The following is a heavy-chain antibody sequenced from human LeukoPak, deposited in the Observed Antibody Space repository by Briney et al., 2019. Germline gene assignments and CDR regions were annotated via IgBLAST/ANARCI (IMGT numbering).Heavy chain of an antibody. CDR3: ARVLASSGSYWGLIPYFDY. J-gene: IGHJ4*02. CDR1: GGSVSSGSYY. D-gene: IGHD1-26*01. CDR2: IYYSGST. V-gene: IGHV4-61*01. Sequence: PETLSLTCTVSGGSVSSGSYYWSWIRQPPGKGLEWIGYIYYSGSTNYNPSLKSRVTISVGTSKNQFSLKLSSVTAADTAVYYCARVLASSGSYWGLIPYFDYWGQGTLVTVSS.